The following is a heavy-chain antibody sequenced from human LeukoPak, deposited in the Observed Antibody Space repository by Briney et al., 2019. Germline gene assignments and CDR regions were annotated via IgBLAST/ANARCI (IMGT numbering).Heavy chain of an antibody. CDR1: GFTFSSYA. Sequence: PGGSLRLSCAASGFTFSSYAMSWVRQAPGKGLEWVSAISGSGGSTYYADSVKGRFTIYRDNSKNTLYLQMNSLRAEDTAVYYCADLLRYFSDDDYWGQGTLVTVSS. D-gene: IGHD3-9*01. V-gene: IGHV3-23*01. CDR2: ISGSGGST. CDR3: ADLLRYFSDDDY. J-gene: IGHJ4*02.